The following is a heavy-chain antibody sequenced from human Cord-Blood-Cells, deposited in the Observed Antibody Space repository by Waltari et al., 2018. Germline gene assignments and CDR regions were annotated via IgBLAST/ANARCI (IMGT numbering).Heavy chain of an antibody. J-gene: IGHJ4*02. CDR3: ATGAYDSSDPVN. Sequence: QVQLVQSGAEVKKPGASVKLSCKVSGYTLPELSMHWVRQAPGKGLEWMGGFDPEDGETIYAQKFQGRVTMIEDTSTDTAYMELSSLRSEDTAVYYCATGAYDSSDPVNWGQGTLVTVSS. CDR1: GYTLPELS. V-gene: IGHV1-24*01. D-gene: IGHD3-22*01. CDR2: FDPEDGET.